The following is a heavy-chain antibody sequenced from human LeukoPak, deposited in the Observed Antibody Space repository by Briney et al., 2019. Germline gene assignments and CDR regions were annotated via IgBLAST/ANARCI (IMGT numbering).Heavy chain of an antibody. J-gene: IGHJ3*02. CDR3: ARHHGSSPKAFDI. Sequence: GESLKISCKGSGYSFTSYWIGWVRQMPGKGLEWMRIIYPGDSDTRYSPSFQGQVTISADKSITTAYLQWSSLEASDTAMYYCARHHGSSPKAFDIWGQGTMVTVSS. CDR1: GYSFTSYW. CDR2: IYPGDSDT. V-gene: IGHV5-51*01. D-gene: IGHD2-2*03.